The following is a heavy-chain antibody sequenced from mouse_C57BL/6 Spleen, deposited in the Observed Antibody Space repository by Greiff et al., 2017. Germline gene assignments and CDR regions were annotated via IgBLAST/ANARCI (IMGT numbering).Heavy chain of an antibody. V-gene: IGHV1-80*01. CDR3: ARSGYGNYVDYFDY. Sequence: QVQLQQSGAELVKPGASVKISCKASGYAFSSYWMNWVKQRPGKGLEWIGQIYPGDGDTNYNGKFKGKATLTADKSSSTAYMQLSSLTSEDSAVYFCARSGYGNYVDYFDYWGQGTTLTVSS. CDR2: IYPGDGDT. CDR1: GYAFSSYW. D-gene: IGHD2-10*02. J-gene: IGHJ2*01.